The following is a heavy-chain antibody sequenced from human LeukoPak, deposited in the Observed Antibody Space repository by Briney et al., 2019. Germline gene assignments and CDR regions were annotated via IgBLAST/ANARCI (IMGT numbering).Heavy chain of an antibody. D-gene: IGHD1-26*01. CDR2: ISGSGGTT. CDR1: GFTLSSFA. J-gene: IGHJ1*01. CDR3: AKRAVGATTFVEYFQH. Sequence: GGSLRLSCAASGFTLSSFAMNWVRQAPGKGLEWVSAISGSGGTTFYADSVKGRLTISRDNSKNTLYLQMNSLRAEDTAVYYCAKRAVGATTFVEYFQHLGQGTLVTVSS. V-gene: IGHV3-23*01.